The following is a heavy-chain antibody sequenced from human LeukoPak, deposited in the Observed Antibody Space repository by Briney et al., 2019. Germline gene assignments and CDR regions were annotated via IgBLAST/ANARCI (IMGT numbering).Heavy chain of an antibody. J-gene: IGHJ4*02. V-gene: IGHV3-48*01. D-gene: IGHD3-22*01. CDR2: ISSSSSTI. CDR1: GFTFSSYH. Sequence: GGSLRLSCVGSGFTFSSYHMNRVRQAPGKGLEWVSYISSSSSTIYYADSVKGRFTISRDNAKNSLYLQTNSLRAEDTAVYYCARAQYYSDSTGYYYLHYWGQGTLVTVSS. CDR3: ARAQYYSDSTGYYYLHY.